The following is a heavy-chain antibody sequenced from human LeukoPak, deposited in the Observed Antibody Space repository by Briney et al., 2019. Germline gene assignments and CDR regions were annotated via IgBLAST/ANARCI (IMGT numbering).Heavy chain of an antibody. J-gene: IGHJ4*02. CDR1: GFTFSSYW. D-gene: IGHD6-13*01. V-gene: IGHV3-7*01. CDR2: IKQDGSEK. Sequence: PGGSLRLSCAASGFTFSSYWMSWVRQAPGKGLEWVANIKQDGSEKYYVDSVKGRFTISRDNAKNSLYLQMNSLRAEDTAAYYCAARYSSSWYYFDYWGQGTLVTVSS. CDR3: AARYSSSWYYFDY.